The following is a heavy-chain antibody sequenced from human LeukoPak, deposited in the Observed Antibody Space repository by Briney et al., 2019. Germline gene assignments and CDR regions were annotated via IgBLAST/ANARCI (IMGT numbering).Heavy chain of an antibody. CDR2: INPNSGGT. V-gene: IGHV1-2*02. CDR1: GYTFTGYY. Sequence: ASVKVSCKASGYTFTGYYMHWVRQAPGQGLEWMGWINPNSGGTNYAQKFQGRVTMTRDTSISTAYMELSRLRSDDTAVYYCARDRDGNDRLDYWGQGTLVTVSS. D-gene: IGHD3-9*01. CDR3: ARDRDGNDRLDY. J-gene: IGHJ4*02.